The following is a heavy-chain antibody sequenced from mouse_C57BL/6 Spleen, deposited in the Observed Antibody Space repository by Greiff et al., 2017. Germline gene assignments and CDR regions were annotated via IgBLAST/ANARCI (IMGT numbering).Heavy chain of an antibody. CDR2: IDPSDSYT. V-gene: IGHV1-69*01. CDR3: ARRGTTVGYFDY. CDR1: GYTFTSYW. J-gene: IGHJ2*01. D-gene: IGHD1-1*01. Sequence: QVQLKQPGAELVMPGASVKLSCKASGYTFTSYWMHWVKQRPGQGLEWIGEIDPSDSYTNYNQKFKGKSTLTVDKSSSTAYMQLSSLTSEDSAVYYCARRGTTVGYFDYWGQGTTLTVSS.